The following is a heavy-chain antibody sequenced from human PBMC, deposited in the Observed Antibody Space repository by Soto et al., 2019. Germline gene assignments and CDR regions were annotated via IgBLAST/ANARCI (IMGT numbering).Heavy chain of an antibody. J-gene: IGHJ4*02. D-gene: IGHD3-22*01. Sequence: EVQLLESGGGLVQPGGSLRLSCAASGFTFSSYAMSWVRQAPGKGLEWVSAISGTGDSTYYADSVKGRFTISRDNSKNTLYLQINSLRAEDTAVYYCAQDRDSSGSYYRNYWGQGTLVPVSS. V-gene: IGHV3-23*01. CDR1: GFTFSSYA. CDR3: AQDRDSSGSYYRNY. CDR2: ISGTGDST.